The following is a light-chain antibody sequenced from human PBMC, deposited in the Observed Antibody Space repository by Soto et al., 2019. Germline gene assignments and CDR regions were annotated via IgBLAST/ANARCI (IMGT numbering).Light chain of an antibody. Sequence: QSALTQPASVSGSPGQSITISCTGTRSDVGAYNYVSWYQRHPGKGPKLLIYEVSNRPSGVSNRFSGSKSGNTASLTISGLQAEDEADYYCSSYTSSSTLYVFGTGTKLTVL. CDR3: SSYTSSSTLYV. V-gene: IGLV2-14*01. CDR1: RSDVGAYNY. J-gene: IGLJ1*01. CDR2: EVS.